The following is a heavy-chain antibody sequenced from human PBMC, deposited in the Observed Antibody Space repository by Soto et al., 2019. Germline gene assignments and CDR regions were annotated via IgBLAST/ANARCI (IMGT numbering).Heavy chain of an antibody. D-gene: IGHD1-1*01. Sequence: QPGGSLRLSCAASGFMFSSYGMHWIRQAPGKGLEWVAVISHDGINNYYGDSVKGRCSVSRDNSNNTMFWQTVSLRLSGKAVYYCATMVGRVNGLGAPGNWFYPWGPEALVTISS. J-gene: IGHJ5*02. CDR1: GFMFSSYG. V-gene: IGHV3-30*03. CDR3: ATMVGRVNGLGAPGNWFYP. CDR2: ISHDGINN.